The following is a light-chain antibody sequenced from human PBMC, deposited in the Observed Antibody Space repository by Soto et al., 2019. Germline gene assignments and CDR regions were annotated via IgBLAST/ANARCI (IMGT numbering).Light chain of an antibody. V-gene: IGLV2-14*01. J-gene: IGLJ2*01. CDR2: DVS. Sequence: QSALTQPASVSGSPGQSITISFTGTSSDVGCYNYVSWYQQHPGKAPKLMIYDVSNRPSGVSNRFSGSKSGNTASLTISGLQAEDESDYYCSSYTSSSTQVFGGGTKLTVL. CDR3: SSYTSSSTQV. CDR1: SSDVGCYNY.